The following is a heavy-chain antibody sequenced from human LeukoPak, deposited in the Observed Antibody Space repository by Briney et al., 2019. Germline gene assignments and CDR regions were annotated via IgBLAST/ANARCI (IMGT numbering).Heavy chain of an antibody. Sequence: PSETLSLTCAVYGGSFSGYYWGWIRQPPGKGLEWVGEINHSGSTNYNPSLKSQVTISIDTSKNQFTLKLSSVTAADTAVYYWARDSITIFGVVTRFDYWGQGTLVTVSS. J-gene: IGHJ4*02. D-gene: IGHD3-3*01. CDR3: ARDSITIFGVVTRFDY. CDR2: INHSGST. V-gene: IGHV4-34*01. CDR1: GGSFSGYY.